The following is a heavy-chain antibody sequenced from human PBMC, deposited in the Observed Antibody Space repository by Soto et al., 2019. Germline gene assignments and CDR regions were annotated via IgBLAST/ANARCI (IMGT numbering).Heavy chain of an antibody. J-gene: IGHJ4*02. D-gene: IGHD5-12*01. CDR2: IYSGGST. CDR3: ARAPEGTWLRYYFDY. V-gene: IGHV3-66*01. Sequence: GGSLRLSCAASGFTVSSNYMSLVRQAPGKGLEWVSVIYSGGSTYYADSVKGRFTISRDNSKNTLYLQMNSLRAEDTAVYYCARAPEGTWLRYYFDYWGQGTLVTVS. CDR1: GFTVSSNY.